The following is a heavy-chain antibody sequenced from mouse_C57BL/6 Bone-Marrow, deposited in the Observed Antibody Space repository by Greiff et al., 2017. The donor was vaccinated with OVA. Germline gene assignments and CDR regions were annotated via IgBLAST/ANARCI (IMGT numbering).Heavy chain of an antibody. Sequence: VQLQQSGAELARPGASVKLSCKASGYTFTSYGISWVKQRTGQGLEWIGEIYPRSGNTYYNEKFKGKATLTADKSSSTAYMELRSLTSEDSAVYFCARWGYDYDWFAYWGQGTLVTVSA. CDR3: ARWGYDYDWFAY. CDR2: IYPRSGNT. CDR1: GYTFTSYG. J-gene: IGHJ3*01. D-gene: IGHD2-4*01. V-gene: IGHV1-81*01.